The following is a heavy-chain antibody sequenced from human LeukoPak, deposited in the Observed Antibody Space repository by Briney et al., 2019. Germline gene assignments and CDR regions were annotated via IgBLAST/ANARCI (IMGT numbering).Heavy chain of an antibody. CDR3: ARGVVPNSWSFDY. CDR2: IYYSGNT. D-gene: IGHD6-13*01. J-gene: IGHJ4*02. Sequence: SETLSRTCTVSGGSISSDYWSWIRQPPGKGLEWIGYIYYSGNTNYNPSLTSRATISVDRSQNQFSLKLTSVTAADTAVYFCARGVVPNSWSFDYWGRGTLVTVSS. V-gene: IGHV4-59*12. CDR1: GGSISSDY.